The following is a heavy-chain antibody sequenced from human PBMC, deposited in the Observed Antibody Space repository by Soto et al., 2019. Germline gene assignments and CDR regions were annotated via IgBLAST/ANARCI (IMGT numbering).Heavy chain of an antibody. D-gene: IGHD3-10*01. Sequence: LRLSCAASGFTFRNYAMNWVRQAPGKGLEWVSSISGGGDSRKYVDSVKGRFTISRDNSKNTLYLQMNSLRAEDTAVYYCAKDLFTMVRRFDSWGQGTLVTVSS. CDR1: GFTFRNYA. CDR2: ISGGGDSR. CDR3: AKDLFTMVRRFDS. J-gene: IGHJ4*02. V-gene: IGHV3-23*01.